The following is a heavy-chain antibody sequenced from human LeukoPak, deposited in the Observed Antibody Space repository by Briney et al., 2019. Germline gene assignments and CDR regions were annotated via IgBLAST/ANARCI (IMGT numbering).Heavy chain of an antibody. D-gene: IGHD6-13*01. CDR2: VNSDGSTT. J-gene: IGHJ4*02. CDR1: GLPFSNYW. Sequence: GGSLRLSCAASGLPFSNYWMHWVRQAPGKGRVWVSRVNSDGSTTNYADSVKGRFTISRDNAENTLYMRMNSLRPEDTAVYYCARGYYSSSRFDSWGQGTLVTVSS. CDR3: ARGYYSSSRFDS. V-gene: IGHV3-74*01.